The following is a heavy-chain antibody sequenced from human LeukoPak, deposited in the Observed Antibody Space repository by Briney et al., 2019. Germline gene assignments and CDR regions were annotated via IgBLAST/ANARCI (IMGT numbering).Heavy chain of an antibody. CDR1: GDSISSGSYY. D-gene: IGHD3-10*01. CDR3: ARAYVMVRGVLIDY. V-gene: IGHV4-61*02. Sequence: SSQTLSLTCTVSGDSISSGSYYWSWIRQPAGKGLEWIGRIYSSGSTNYNPSLKSRVTISVDTSKNQFSLKLSSVTAADTAIHYCARAYVMVRGVLIDYWGQGTLVTVSS. J-gene: IGHJ4*02. CDR2: IYSSGST.